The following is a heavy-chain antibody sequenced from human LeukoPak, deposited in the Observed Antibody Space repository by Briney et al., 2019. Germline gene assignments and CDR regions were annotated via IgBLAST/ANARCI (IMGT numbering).Heavy chain of an antibody. CDR3: ARDITMIV. CDR1: GFIFDDYA. J-gene: IGHJ4*02. CDR2: IIWNSGTI. D-gene: IGHD3-22*01. V-gene: IGHV3-9*01. Sequence: PGGSLRLSCAASGFIFDDYAMHWVRQAPAEGLEWVSGIIWNSGTIGYADSVKGRFTISRDNAKNSLYLQMNSLRAEDTAVYYCARDITMIVWGQGTLVTVSS.